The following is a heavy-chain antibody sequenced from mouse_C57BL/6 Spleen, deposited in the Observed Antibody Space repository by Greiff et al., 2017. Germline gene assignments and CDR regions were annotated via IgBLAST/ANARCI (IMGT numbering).Heavy chain of an antibody. Sequence: VQLQQSGPELVKPGASVKISCKASGYSFTDYNMNWVKQSTGKSLEWIGVINPNYGTTSYNQKFKGKATLTVDQSSSTAYMQLNSLTSGDSAVVNGARCCYYGSSEGWYFDVWGTGTTVTVSS. V-gene: IGHV1-39*01. CDR3: ARCCYYGSSEGWYFDV. J-gene: IGHJ1*03. D-gene: IGHD1-1*01. CDR1: GYSFTDYN. CDR2: INPNYGTT.